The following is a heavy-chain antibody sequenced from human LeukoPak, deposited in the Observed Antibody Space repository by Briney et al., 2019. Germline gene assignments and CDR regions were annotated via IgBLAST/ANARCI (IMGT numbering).Heavy chain of an antibody. J-gene: IGHJ6*02. CDR2: INSDGATT. CDR1: GFTLSKDW. Sequence: PGGSLRLSCAASGFTLSKDWMHWVRQAPGEGLVWLSQINSDGATTRYADSVKGRFIISRDNAKNTIYLQMNSLRVEDTAVYYCGRGGPPYGMDVWGQGTPVTVSS. CDR3: GRGGPPYGMDV. V-gene: IGHV3-74*01. D-gene: IGHD1-14*01.